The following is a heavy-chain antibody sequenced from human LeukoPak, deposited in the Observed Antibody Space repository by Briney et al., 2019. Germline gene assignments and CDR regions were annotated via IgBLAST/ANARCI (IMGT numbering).Heavy chain of an antibody. CDR1: GGSFSGYY. D-gene: IGHD3-3*01. CDR3: ARGVASFGIWSAVQRADMDV. Sequence: SETLSLTCAVYGGSFSGYYWSWIRQPPGKGLEWIGEINHSGSTNCNPSLKSRVTISVDTSKNQFSLKLSSVTAADTAVYYCARGVASFGIWSAVQRADMDVWGKGTTVTVSS. CDR2: INHSGST. V-gene: IGHV4-34*01. J-gene: IGHJ6*03.